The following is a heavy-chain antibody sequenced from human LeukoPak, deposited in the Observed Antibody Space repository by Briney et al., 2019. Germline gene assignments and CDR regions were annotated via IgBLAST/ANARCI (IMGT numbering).Heavy chain of an antibody. CDR2: IYYSGST. V-gene: IGHV4-59*01. J-gene: IGHJ4*02. CDR1: GGSISSCY. Sequence: SETLSLTCTVSGGSISSCYWSWIRQPPGKGLEWIGYIYYSGSTNYNPSLKSRVTISVDTSKNQFSLKLSSVTAADTAVYYCARGKYYYDSSGSLYYFDYWGQGTLVTVSS. D-gene: IGHD3-22*01. CDR3: ARGKYYYDSSGSLYYFDY.